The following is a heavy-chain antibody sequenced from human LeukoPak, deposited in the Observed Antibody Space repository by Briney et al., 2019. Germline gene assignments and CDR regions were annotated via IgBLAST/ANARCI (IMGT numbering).Heavy chain of an antibody. J-gene: IGHJ4*02. CDR2: VNPNSGHT. CDR1: GYTFTSYD. D-gene: IGHD2-15*01. V-gene: IGHV1-8*01. Sequence: ASVKVSCKASGYTFTSYDVNWVRQAPGQGLEWMGWVNPNSGHTGYAQKFQGRVTMTTNTSISTAYMELSSLRSEDTAVYYCARGAPGSYCSGGSCPYFDYWGQGTLVSVSS. CDR3: ARGAPGSYCSGGSCPYFDY.